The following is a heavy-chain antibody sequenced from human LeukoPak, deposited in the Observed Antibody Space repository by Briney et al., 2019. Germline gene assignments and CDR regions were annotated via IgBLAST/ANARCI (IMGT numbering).Heavy chain of an antibody. V-gene: IGHV3-21*01. CDR3: AREINLDP. Sequence: TGGSLRLSCPASGFTFSSYSMTWVRQAAGKGLGWGSSISSISSYIYYADSVKGRFTISRDNAKNSLYLQMNSLGAEDTAVYYCAREINLDPWGQGTLVTVSS. D-gene: IGHD3-16*01. CDR1: GFTFSSYS. CDR2: ISSISSYI. J-gene: IGHJ5*02.